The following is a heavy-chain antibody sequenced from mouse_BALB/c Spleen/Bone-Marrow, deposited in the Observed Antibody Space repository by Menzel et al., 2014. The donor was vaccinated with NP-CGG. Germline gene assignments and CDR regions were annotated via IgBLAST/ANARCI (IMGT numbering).Heavy chain of an antibody. Sequence: EVMLVESGGGLVQPGGSLRLSCATSGFTFTDYYMSWVRQPPGKALEWLGFIRNKANGYTTEYSASVKGRFAISRDNSQSILYRKMNTLRTEDSAKYYCARDKVYYDYDESYFDYWGQGTTLTVSS. J-gene: IGHJ2*01. CDR2: IRNKANGYTT. CDR3: ARDKVYYDYDESYFDY. D-gene: IGHD2-4*01. V-gene: IGHV7-3*02. CDR1: GFTFTDYY.